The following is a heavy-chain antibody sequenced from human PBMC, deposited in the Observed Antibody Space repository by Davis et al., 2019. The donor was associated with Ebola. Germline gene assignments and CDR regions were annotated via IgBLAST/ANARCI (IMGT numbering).Heavy chain of an antibody. V-gene: IGHV3-7*01. D-gene: IGHD5-18*01. J-gene: IGHJ4*02. CDR2: IKQDGSEK. CDR3: SRLEGTAFDH. CDR1: GFTFSSYA. Sequence: GGSLRLSCAASGFTFSSYAMHWVRQAPAKGLEWVANIKQDGSEKYYVDSVKGRFTISRHNAENSLYLQMNSLRADDTSIYFCSRLEGTAFDHWGQGALVTVSS.